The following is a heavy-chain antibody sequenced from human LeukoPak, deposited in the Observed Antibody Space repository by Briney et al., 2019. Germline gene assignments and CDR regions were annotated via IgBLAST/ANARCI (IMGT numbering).Heavy chain of an antibody. J-gene: IGHJ3*02. D-gene: IGHD2-21*01. CDR2: IGGSGGST. Sequence: GGSLRLSCAASGFTFSSYAMSWVRQAPGKGLEWVSVIGGSGGSTYYADSVKGRFTISRDNSKNTLYLQMSSLRAEDTAVYYCARVWSGPDAFDIWGQGTMVTVSS. V-gene: IGHV3-23*01. CDR1: GFTFSSYA. CDR3: ARVWSGPDAFDI.